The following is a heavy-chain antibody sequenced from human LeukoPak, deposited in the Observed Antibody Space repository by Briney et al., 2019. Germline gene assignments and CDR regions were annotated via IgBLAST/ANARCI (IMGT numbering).Heavy chain of an antibody. V-gene: IGHV3-7*01. D-gene: IGHD3-10*01. CDR1: GFTFSSYW. CDR3: ARDIGEAFGSDEDY. J-gene: IGHJ4*02. CDR2: IKKDGSEK. Sequence: GGSLRLSCAASGFTFSSYWMSWVRQAPGKGLEWVANIKKDGSEKYYVDSVKGRFTISRDNAKTSLYLQMNSLRAEDTAVYYCARDIGEAFGSDEDYWGQGTLVTVSS.